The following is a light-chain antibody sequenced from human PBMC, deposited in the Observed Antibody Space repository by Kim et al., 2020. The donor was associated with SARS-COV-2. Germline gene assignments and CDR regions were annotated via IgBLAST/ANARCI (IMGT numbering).Light chain of an antibody. CDR1: KLGDKY. CDR3: QAWDRRPKV. J-gene: IGLJ3*02. V-gene: IGLV3-1*01. Sequence: SYELTQPPSVSVSPGQTASITCSVDKLGDKYACWYQQTPGQSPVLVFYQDCKRPSGIPERFSGSNFGNTATLTISVTLPMDEATYYCQAWDRRPKVFGGG. CDR2: QDC.